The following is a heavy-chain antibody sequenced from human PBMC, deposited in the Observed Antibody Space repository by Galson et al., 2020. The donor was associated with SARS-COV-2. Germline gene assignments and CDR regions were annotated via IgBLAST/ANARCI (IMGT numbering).Heavy chain of an antibody. Sequence: SETLSLTCAVYGGSFSGYSWTWIRQPPGKGLEWIGEINFGGNTNYSPSLRSRVTLSVDTSKNQFSVSLRSVTAADTGLYYCARGHRGVVPSPVLGLGPYYSYFYMDVWGKGTTVIVSS. CDR1: GGSFSGYS. V-gene: IGHV4-34*01. CDR3: ARGHRGVVPSPVLGLGPYYSYFYMDV. D-gene: IGHD3-10*01. CDR2: INFGGNT. J-gene: IGHJ6*03.